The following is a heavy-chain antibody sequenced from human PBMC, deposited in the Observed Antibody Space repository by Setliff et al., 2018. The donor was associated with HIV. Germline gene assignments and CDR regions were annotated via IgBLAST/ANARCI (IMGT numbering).Heavy chain of an antibody. J-gene: IGHJ5*02. CDR3: ARRIDDSGSFPDKNWFDT. D-gene: IGHD3-10*01. CDR2: IFSSGST. CDR1: GDSISSYS. Sequence: SLTCTVSGDSISSYSWNWIRQSPGGGLEWIGFIFSSGSTKYNPSLQSRVTMSIDTSKNQFSLRLTSVTAADTAVYCCARRIDDSGSFPDKNWFDTWGQGSLVTVSS. V-gene: IGHV4-4*09.